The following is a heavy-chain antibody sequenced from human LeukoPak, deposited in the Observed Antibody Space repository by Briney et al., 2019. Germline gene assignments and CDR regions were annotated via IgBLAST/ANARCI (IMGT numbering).Heavy chain of an antibody. CDR3: AREPYYDILTGYYEGGNY. J-gene: IGHJ4*02. CDR2: INPNSGGT. Sequence: ASVKVSSKASGYTFTGDYMHWVRQAPGQGLEWMGRINPNSGGTNYAQKFQGRVTMTRDTSISTAYMELSRLRSDDTAVYYCAREPYYDILTGYYEGGNYWGQGTLVTVSS. D-gene: IGHD3-9*01. CDR1: GYTFTGDY. V-gene: IGHV1-2*06.